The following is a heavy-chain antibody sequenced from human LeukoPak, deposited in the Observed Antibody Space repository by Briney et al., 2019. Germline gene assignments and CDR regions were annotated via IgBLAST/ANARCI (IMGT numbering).Heavy chain of an antibody. J-gene: IGHJ4*02. CDR2: IFYGGNT. V-gene: IGHV4-39*01. CDR3: ARHRSYYFDY. CDR1: GASISDSSHY. Sequence: SETLSLTCTVSGASISDSSHYWGWIRQPPGKGLEWVGSIFYGGNTSYNPSLKSRVTISVDTSKSQFSLKVDSVTAADTAVFYCARHRSYYFDYWGQGMLVTVSS. D-gene: IGHD3-10*01.